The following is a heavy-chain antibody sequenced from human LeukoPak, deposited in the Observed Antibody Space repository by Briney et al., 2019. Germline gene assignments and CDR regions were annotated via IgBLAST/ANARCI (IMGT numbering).Heavy chain of an antibody. CDR3: ARESRGPSSYYYYYMYV. CDR1: GGSISSGGYY. V-gene: IGHV4-31*03. Sequence: SQTLSLTCTVSGGSISSGGYYWSWIRQHPGKGLEWIGYIYYSGSTYYNPSLKSRVTISVDTSKNQFSLKLSSVTAADTAVYYCARESRGPSSYYYYYMYVWGQGTTVIVSS. CDR2: IYYSGST. J-gene: IGHJ6*03.